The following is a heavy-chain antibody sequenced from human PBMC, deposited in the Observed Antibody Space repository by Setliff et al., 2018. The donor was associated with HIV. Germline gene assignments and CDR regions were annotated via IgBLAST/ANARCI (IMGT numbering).Heavy chain of an antibody. V-gene: IGHV3-7*01. D-gene: IGHD2-15*01. CDR1: GFIFSSYW. CDR2: IKQDGSEK. J-gene: IGHJ6*03. Sequence: PGGSLRLSCEASGFIFSSYWMSWVRQAPGKGLEWVANIKQDGSEKYYVDSVKGRFTISRDNAKNTLYLQMNSLRPEDTAVYYCAKDRSVRDYNYHYLDVWGKGTTVTVSS. CDR3: AKDRSVRDYNYHYLDV.